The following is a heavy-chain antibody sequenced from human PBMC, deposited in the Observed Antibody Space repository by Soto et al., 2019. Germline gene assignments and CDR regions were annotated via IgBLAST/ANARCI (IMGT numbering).Heavy chain of an antibody. CDR3: ARIPPLRGSSSAANPNWFDP. J-gene: IGHJ5*02. CDR1: GGSFSGYY. CDR2: INHSGST. Sequence: SETLSLTCAVYGGSFSGYYWSWIRQPPGKGLEWIGEINHSGSTNYNPSLKSRVTISVDTSKNQFSLKLSSVTAADTAVYYCARIPPLRGSSSAANPNWFDPWGQGTLVTVSS. V-gene: IGHV4-34*01. D-gene: IGHD6-6*01.